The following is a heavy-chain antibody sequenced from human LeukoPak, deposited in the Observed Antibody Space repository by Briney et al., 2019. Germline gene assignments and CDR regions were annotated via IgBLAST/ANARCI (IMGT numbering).Heavy chain of an antibody. D-gene: IGHD6-19*01. CDR2: IYYSGST. Sequence: SETLSLTCAVYGGSFSSYYWGWIRQPPGKGLEWIGSIYYSGSTYYNPSLKSRVTISVDTSKNQFSLKLSSVTAADTAVYYCARRWLVRNYFDYWGQGTLVTVSS. J-gene: IGHJ4*02. CDR1: GGSFSSYY. V-gene: IGHV4-39*01. CDR3: ARRWLVRNYFDY.